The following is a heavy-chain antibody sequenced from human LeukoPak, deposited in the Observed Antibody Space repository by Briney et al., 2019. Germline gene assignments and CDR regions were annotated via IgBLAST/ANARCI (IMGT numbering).Heavy chain of an antibody. J-gene: IGHJ6*03. V-gene: IGHV4-61*02. CDR2: IYTSGST. CDR1: GGSISSGSYY. Sequence: SETLSLTCTVSGGSISSGSYYWSWIRQPAGKGLEWIGRIYTSGSTNYNPSLKSRVTILVDTSKNQFSLKLSSVTAADTAVYYCAREGFGRDGYNSNYYYYYMDVWGKGTTVTISS. CDR3: AREGFGRDGYNSNYYYYYMDV. D-gene: IGHD5-24*01.